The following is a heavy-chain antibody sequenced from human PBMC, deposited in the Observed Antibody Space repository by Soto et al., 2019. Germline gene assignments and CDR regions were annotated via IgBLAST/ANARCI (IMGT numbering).Heavy chain of an antibody. Sequence: ASVKVSCKASGGTFSSYAISWVRQAPGQGLEWMGGIIPIFGTANYAQKFQGRVTITADKSTSTAYMELSSLRSEDTAVYYCARDNYYGPGSYLSGWGQGTLVTVSS. CDR1: GGTFSSYA. D-gene: IGHD3-10*01. CDR3: ARDNYYGPGSYLSG. V-gene: IGHV1-69*06. CDR2: IIPIFGTA. J-gene: IGHJ4*02.